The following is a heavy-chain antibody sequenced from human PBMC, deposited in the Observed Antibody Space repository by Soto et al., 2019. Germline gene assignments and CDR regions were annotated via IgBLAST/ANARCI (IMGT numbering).Heavy chain of an antibody. CDR3: ARAATTRITIFGVVIKTIQDAFDI. CDR1: GGSFSGYY. D-gene: IGHD3-3*01. J-gene: IGHJ3*02. V-gene: IGHV4-34*01. CDR2: INHSGST. Sequence: QVQLQRWGAGLLKPSETLSLTCAVYGGSFSGYYWSWIRQPPGKGLEWIGEINHSGSTNYNPSLKSRVTISVDTSKNQFSLKLSSVTAADTAVYYCARAATTRITIFGVVIKTIQDAFDIWGQGTMVTVSS.